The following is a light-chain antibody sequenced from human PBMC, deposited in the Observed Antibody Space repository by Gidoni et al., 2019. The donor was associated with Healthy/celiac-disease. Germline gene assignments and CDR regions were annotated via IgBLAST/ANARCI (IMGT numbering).Light chain of an antibody. CDR1: QSVSSN. Sequence: EIVMTQSPATLSVSPGERATLSCRASQSVSSNLAWYQQKPGQAPRLLIDGASTRATGIPARVSGSGSGTEFTLTISSLQSEDFAVYYCQQYNNWPETFGQGTKVEIK. CDR3: QQYNNWPET. CDR2: GAS. J-gene: IGKJ1*01. V-gene: IGKV3-15*01.